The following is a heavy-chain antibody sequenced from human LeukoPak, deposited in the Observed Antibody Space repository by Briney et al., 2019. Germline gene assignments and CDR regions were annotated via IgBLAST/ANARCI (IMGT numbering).Heavy chain of an antibody. CDR3: ARVVLGRRWLQTSYYYGMDV. CDR1: GGIFSSYA. D-gene: IGHD5-24*01. CDR2: IIPIFGTA. J-gene: IGHJ6*02. V-gene: IGHV1-69*01. Sequence: GASVKVSCKASGGIFSSYAISWVRQAPGQGLEWMGGIIPIFGTANYAQKFQGRVTITADESTSTAYLELSSLTSEDTAVYYCARVVLGRRWLQTSYYYGMDVWGQGTTVTVSS.